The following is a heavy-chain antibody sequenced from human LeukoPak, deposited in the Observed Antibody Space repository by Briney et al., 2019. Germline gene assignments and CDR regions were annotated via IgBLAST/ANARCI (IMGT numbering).Heavy chain of an antibody. Sequence: SETLSLTCAVYGGSFSGYYWSWIRQPPGKGLEWIGEINHSGSTNYNPSLKSRVTISVDTSKNQFSLKLSSVTAADTAVYYCARVRGYYDFWSGPNYYFDYWGQGTLVTVSS. CDR1: GGSFSGYY. J-gene: IGHJ4*02. CDR3: ARVRGYYDFWSGPNYYFDY. V-gene: IGHV4-34*01. D-gene: IGHD3-3*01. CDR2: INHSGST.